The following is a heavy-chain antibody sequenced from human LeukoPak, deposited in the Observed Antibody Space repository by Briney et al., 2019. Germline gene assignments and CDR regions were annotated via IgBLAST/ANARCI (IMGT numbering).Heavy chain of an antibody. D-gene: IGHD6-6*01. CDR3: ARASVAAPFFDY. V-gene: IGHV4-4*02. Sequence: SGTLSLTCAASGGSISSSNWWNWVRQPPGKGLEWIGEIYHSGSTNYNPSLKTRVTISVDKSKNRFSLKLTSVTAADTAVYYCARASVAAPFFDYWGQGTLVTVSS. J-gene: IGHJ4*02. CDR2: IYHSGST. CDR1: GGSISSSNW.